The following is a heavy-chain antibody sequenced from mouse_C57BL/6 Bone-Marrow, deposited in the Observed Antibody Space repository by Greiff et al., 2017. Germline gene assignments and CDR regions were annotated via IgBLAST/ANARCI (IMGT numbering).Heavy chain of an antibody. CDR1: GFNIKNTY. J-gene: IGHJ1*03. V-gene: IGHV14-3*01. D-gene: IGHD1-1*01. CDR3: ARSSITTVVARAGYWYFDV. Sequence: DVKLVESVAELVRPGASVKLSCTASGFNIKNTYMHWVKQRPEQGLEWIGRIDPANGNTKYAPKFQGKATITADTSSNTAYLQLSSLTSEDTAIYYCARSSITTVVARAGYWYFDVWGTGTTVTVSS. CDR2: IDPANGNT.